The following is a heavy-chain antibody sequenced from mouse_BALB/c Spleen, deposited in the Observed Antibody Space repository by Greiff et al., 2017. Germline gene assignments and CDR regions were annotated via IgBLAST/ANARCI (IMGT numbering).Heavy chain of an antibody. D-gene: IGHD2-4*01. J-gene: IGHJ3*01. CDR1: GFTFSSYA. V-gene: IGHV5-6-5*01. CDR2: ISSGGST. Sequence: EVQLVESGGGLVKPGGSLKLSCAASGFTFSSYAMSWVRQTPEKRLEWVASISSGGSTYYPDSVKGRFTISRDNARNILYLQMSSLRSEDTAMYYCAREGDYDWFAYWGQGTLVTVSA. CDR3: AREGDYDWFAY.